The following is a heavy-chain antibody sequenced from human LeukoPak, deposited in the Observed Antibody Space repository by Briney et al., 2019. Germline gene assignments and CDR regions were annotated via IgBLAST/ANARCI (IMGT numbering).Heavy chain of an antibody. CDR2: MNPISGIT. V-gene: IGHV1-8*03. CDR3: AREEYYDSGSKDY. Sequence: ASVKVSCKASGYTFTSCAINWVRQAPGQGLEWMGWMNPISGITGYAQKFQGRVTISRNTSTSTAYMELSSLRSEDTAVYYCAREEYYDSGSKDYWGEGPVVSVS. CDR1: GYTFTSCA. D-gene: IGHD3-22*01. J-gene: IGHJ4*02.